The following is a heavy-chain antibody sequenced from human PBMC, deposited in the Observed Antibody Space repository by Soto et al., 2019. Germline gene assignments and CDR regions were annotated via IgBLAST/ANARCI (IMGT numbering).Heavy chain of an antibody. J-gene: IGHJ4*02. CDR1: GFTFSSYA. D-gene: IGHD3-22*01. Sequence: EVQLVESGGDLVQPGGSLRVSCAASGFTFSSYAMHWVRQAPGKGLEYVSAITSNGGSTYYANSVKGRFTISRDNSKNTLYLQMGSLIPEDMAVYYCVRRRDSSGYDYWGQGTLVTVS. V-gene: IGHV3-64*01. CDR3: VRRRDSSGYDY. CDR2: ITSNGGST.